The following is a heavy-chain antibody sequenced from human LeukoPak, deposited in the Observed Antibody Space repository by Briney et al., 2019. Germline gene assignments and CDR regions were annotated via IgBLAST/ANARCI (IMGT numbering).Heavy chain of an antibody. V-gene: IGHV4-59*01. Sequence: SETLSLTCTVSGGSISSYYWSWIRQPPGKGLEWTGYIYYSGSTNYNPSLKSRVTISVDTSKNQFSLKLSSVTAADTAVYYCARESGWYWFDPWGQGTLVTVSS. J-gene: IGHJ5*02. CDR3: ARESGWYWFDP. CDR2: IYYSGST. D-gene: IGHD6-19*01. CDR1: GGSISSYY.